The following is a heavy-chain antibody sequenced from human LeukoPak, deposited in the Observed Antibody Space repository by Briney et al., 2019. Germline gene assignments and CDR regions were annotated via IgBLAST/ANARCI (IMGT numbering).Heavy chain of an antibody. CDR1: EDTLRNVA. D-gene: IGHD3-3*01. Sequence: GASVKVSCKTTEDTLRNVAFSWVRQAPGQGLEWMGWISAYNGNTNYAQKLQGRVTMTTDTSTSTAYMELRSLRSDDTAVYYCARLDDYYYYMDVWGKGTTVTISS. CDR2: ISAYNGNT. V-gene: IGHV1-18*01. CDR3: ARLDDYYYYMDV. J-gene: IGHJ6*03.